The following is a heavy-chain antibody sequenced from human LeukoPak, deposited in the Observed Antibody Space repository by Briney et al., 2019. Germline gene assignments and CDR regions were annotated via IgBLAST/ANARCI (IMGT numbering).Heavy chain of an antibody. J-gene: IGHJ4*02. V-gene: IGHV4-59*08. Sequence: SETLSLTCSVSSGSISSYYWSWIRQPPGKGLEWIGYIYYSGSTNYNPSLKSRVTISVDTSKNQFSLKLSSVTAADTAVYYCAGLQGVTLVRGVGFDYWGQGTLVTVSS. CDR3: AGLQGVTLVRGVGFDY. CDR1: SGSISSYY. D-gene: IGHD3-10*01. CDR2: IYYSGST.